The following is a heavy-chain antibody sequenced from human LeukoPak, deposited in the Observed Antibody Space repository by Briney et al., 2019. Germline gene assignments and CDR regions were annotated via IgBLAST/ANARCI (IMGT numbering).Heavy chain of an antibody. V-gene: IGHV1-8*01. CDR3: ARDHQMATIFFS. Sequence: ASVKVSCKASGYTFTSYDINWVRQATGQGLEWMGWMNPNSGNTGYAQKFQGRVTMTRNTSISTAYMELSSLRSGDTAVYYCARDHQMATIFFSWGQGTLVTVSS. D-gene: IGHD5-12*01. CDR1: GYTFTSYD. CDR2: MNPNSGNT. J-gene: IGHJ5*02.